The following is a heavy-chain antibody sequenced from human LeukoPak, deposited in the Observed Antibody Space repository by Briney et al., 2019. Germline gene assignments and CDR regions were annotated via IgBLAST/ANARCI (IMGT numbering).Heavy chain of an antibody. D-gene: IGHD3-22*01. V-gene: IGHV3-23*01. CDR1: GFTFSSYA. CDR3: AKDTYYYDSSGYWYFDL. J-gene: IGHJ2*01. CDR2: ISGSGGST. Sequence: GGSLRLSCAASGFTFSSYAMSWVRQAPGKGLEWVSAISGSGGSTYYADSVKGRFTISRDNSKNTLYLQMNSLRAGDTAVYYCAKDTYYYDSSGYWYFDLWGRGTLVTVSS.